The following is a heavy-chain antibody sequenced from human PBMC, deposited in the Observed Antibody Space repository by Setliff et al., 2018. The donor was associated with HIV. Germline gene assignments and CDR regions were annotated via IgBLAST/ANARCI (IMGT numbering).Heavy chain of an antibody. V-gene: IGHV1-2*02. CDR1: GYTLAGYF. CDR3: ACGAGNPHWYYDTWSGPRSGYLQH. D-gene: IGHD3-3*01. Sequence: GASVKVSCKASGYTLAGYFMHWVRQAPGQGLEWMGWINPNSGGTNYAQKFQGRVTMTRDTSISTAYLDLRRLTSDDTAIYYCACGAGNPHWYYDTWSGPRSGYLQHWGQGTLVTVSS. J-gene: IGHJ1*01. CDR2: INPNSGGT.